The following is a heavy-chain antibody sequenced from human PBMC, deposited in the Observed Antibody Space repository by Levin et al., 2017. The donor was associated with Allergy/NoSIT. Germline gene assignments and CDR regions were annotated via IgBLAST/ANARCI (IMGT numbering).Heavy chain of an antibody. Sequence: PSETLSLTCTVSGGSISSYYWSWIRQPPGKGLEWIGYIYYSGSTNYNPSLKSRVTISVDTSRNQFSLKLSSVTAAATAVYYCARVGAAAGYYFDYWGQGTLVTVSS. CDR1: GGSISSYY. J-gene: IGHJ4*02. CDR2: IYYSGST. V-gene: IGHV4-59*01. CDR3: ARVGAAAGYYFDY. D-gene: IGHD6-13*01.